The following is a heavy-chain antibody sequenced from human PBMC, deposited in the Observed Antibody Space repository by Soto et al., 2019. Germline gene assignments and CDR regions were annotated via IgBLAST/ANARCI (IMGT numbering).Heavy chain of an antibody. CDR1: GGSISSYY. CDR3: ARVLGPGPSFDY. CDR2: IYYSGST. J-gene: IGHJ4*02. Sequence: SETLSLTCTVSGGSISSYYWTWIRQPPGKGLEWIGYIYYSGSTNYNPSLKSRVTISVDTSKNQFSLKLSSVTAADTAVYYCARVLGPGPSFDYWGQGTLVTVSS. V-gene: IGHV4-59*01.